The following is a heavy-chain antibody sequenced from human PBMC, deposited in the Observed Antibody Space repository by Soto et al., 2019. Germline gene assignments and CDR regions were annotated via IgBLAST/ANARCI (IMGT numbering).Heavy chain of an antibody. D-gene: IGHD5-12*01. J-gene: IGHJ4*02. CDR2: INPRGDST. CDR1: GYTFSNYY. V-gene: IGHV1-46*01. CDR3: ARATRSGSPHFDH. Sequence: ASVKVSCKGAGYTFSNYYMHWVRQAPGQGLEWMGIINPRGDSTSYAQEFQGRVTMTRETSTSTLYMELSSLRSEDTAVYYCARATRSGSPHFDHWGQGTLVTVSS.